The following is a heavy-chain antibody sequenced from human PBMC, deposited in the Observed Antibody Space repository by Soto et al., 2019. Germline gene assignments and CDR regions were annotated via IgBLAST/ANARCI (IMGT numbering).Heavy chain of an antibody. D-gene: IGHD3-3*01. CDR2: INHSGST. CDR1: GGSFSGYY. J-gene: IGHJ5*02. CDR3: ARGDIFGVVIRGWFDP. Sequence: QVQLQQWGAGLLKPSETLSLTCAVYGGSFSGYYWSWLRQPPGKGLEWIGEINHSGSTNYNPCLKGRVTISVDTSKHQFSLKLSSVTAADPAVYYCARGDIFGVVIRGWFDPWGQGTLDTVSS. V-gene: IGHV4-34*01.